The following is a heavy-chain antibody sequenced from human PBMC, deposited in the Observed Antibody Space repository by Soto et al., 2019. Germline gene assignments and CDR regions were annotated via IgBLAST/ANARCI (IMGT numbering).Heavy chain of an antibody. J-gene: IGHJ6*02. Sequence: QVQLVQSGAEVKKPGSSVKVSCKASGGTFSSYAISWVRQAPGQGLEWMGGIIPIFGTANYAQKLQGRVTITADESTSTAYMELSSLRSEDTAVYYCARGAYAQTTDYYYYGMDVWGQGTTVTVSS. CDR1: GGTFSSYA. CDR3: ARGAYAQTTDYYYYGMDV. V-gene: IGHV1-69*01. CDR2: IIPIFGTA. D-gene: IGHD2-2*01.